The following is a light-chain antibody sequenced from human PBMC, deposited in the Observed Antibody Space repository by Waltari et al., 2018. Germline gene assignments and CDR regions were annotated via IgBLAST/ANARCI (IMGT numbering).Light chain of an antibody. CDR2: KDS. V-gene: IGLV3-25*03. J-gene: IGLJ3*02. CDR3: QSAGISAFSWV. Sequence: SYELTQPPSMSVSPGQTARITCFGAGLPMTYVYWYQQKPGQAPVLVVYKDSERPSGIPERFSGSSSGTKVTLTVSGVQAEDEADYYCQSAGISAFSWVFGGGTKLTVL. CDR1: GLPMTY.